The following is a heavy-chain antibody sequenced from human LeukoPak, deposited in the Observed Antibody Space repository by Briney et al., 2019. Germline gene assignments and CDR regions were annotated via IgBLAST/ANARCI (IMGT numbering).Heavy chain of an antibody. CDR3: ARRRPIVEGYFDY. D-gene: IGHD2-21*01. CDR1: GGSISSYY. CDR2: IYTSGST. V-gene: IGHV4-4*07. Sequence: PSETLSLTCTVSGGSISSYYWSWIRQPAGKGLEWIGRIYTSGSTNYNPSLKSRLTISVDTSKNQFSLKLSFVTAADTAVYYCARRRPIVEGYFDYWGQGTLVTVSS. J-gene: IGHJ4*02.